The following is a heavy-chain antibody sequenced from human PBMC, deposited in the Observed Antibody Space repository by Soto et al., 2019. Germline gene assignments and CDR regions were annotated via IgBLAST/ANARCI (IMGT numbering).Heavy chain of an antibody. CDR1: GFSLSTSGAA. CDR3: AHRATMTIFGLIIDNGIWFDP. D-gene: IGHD3-3*01. CDR2: IYWDGDK. J-gene: IGHJ5*02. Sequence: QINLIESGPTLVKPTQTLTLTCTFSGFSLSTSGAAVGWVRQPPGRALEWLALIYWDGDKRYNASLGNRLTITKDTSMNQVVLTLTNVDPVDTATYYCAHRATMTIFGLIIDNGIWFDPWGQGTLVIVSS. V-gene: IGHV2-5*02.